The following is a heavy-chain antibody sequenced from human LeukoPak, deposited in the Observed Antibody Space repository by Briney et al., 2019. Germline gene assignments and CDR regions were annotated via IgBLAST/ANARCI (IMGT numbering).Heavy chain of an antibody. Sequence: GGSLRLSCAASGFTFSSYSMNWVRQAPGKGLEWVSSISSSSSYIYYADSVKGRFTISRDNAKNSLYLQMNSLRAEDTAVYYCARDGGYSYGEAIDYWGQGTLVTVSS. V-gene: IGHV3-21*01. CDR3: ARDGGYSYGEAIDY. CDR1: GFTFSSYS. J-gene: IGHJ4*02. CDR2: ISSSSSYI. D-gene: IGHD5-18*01.